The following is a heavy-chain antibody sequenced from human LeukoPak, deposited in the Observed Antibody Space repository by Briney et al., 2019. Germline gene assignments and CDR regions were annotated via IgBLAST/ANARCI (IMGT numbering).Heavy chain of an antibody. CDR2: ISAYNGNT. CDR1: GYTFTSYG. V-gene: IGHV1-18*01. CDR3: ARVRDAFDI. Sequence: ASVKVSCKASGYTFTSYGISWVRQAPGQGLEWMGWISAYNGNTNYAQKFQGRVTITADKSTSTAYMELSSLRSEDTAVYYCARVRDAFDIWGQGTMVTVSS. J-gene: IGHJ3*02.